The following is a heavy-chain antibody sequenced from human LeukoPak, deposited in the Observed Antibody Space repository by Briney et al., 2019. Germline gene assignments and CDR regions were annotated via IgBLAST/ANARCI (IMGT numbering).Heavy chain of an antibody. CDR1: GGTFSSYA. CDR2: IIPIFGTA. CDR3: VRDGEGVAISVNYWFDP. D-gene: IGHD3-10*01. J-gene: IGHJ5*02. Sequence: SVKVSCKASGGTFSSYAISWVRQAPGQGLEWMGGIIPIFGTANYAQKFQGRVTMTRDTSISTAYMELRGLRSEDTAVYYCVRDGEGVAISVNYWFDPWGQGTLVTVSS. V-gene: IGHV1-69*05.